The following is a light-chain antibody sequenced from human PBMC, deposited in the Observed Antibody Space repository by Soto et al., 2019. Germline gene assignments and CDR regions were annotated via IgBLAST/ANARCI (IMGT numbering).Light chain of an antibody. CDR1: QSISSW. CDR3: QQYDSHPWT. Sequence: DIQMTQSPSTLSASVGDRVTITCRASQSISSWLAWYRQKPGKAPNLLIYKASTLESGVPSRFSGSGSGTEFTLTISTLQPDDSATYYCQQYDSHPWTFGQGTKVEIK. V-gene: IGKV1-5*03. J-gene: IGKJ1*01. CDR2: KAS.